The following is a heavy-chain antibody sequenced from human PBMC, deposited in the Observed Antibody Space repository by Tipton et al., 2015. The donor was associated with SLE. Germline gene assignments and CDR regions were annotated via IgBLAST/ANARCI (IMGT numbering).Heavy chain of an antibody. CDR1: GGSIIKRHSY. J-gene: IGHJ4*02. CDR3: ASLNVVATIANF. V-gene: IGHV4-39*07. D-gene: IGHD5-12*01. CDR2: VYSSGSA. Sequence: TLSLTCIVSGGSIIKRHSYCGWIRQAPGKGLEWIGSVYSSGSAYYNPSLKSRVTISLHTSKNQFSLKLSSVTAADTAVYYCASLNVVATIANFWDQGTLVTVSS.